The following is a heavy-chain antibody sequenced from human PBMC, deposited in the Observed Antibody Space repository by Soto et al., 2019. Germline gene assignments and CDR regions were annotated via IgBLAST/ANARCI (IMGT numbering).Heavy chain of an antibody. D-gene: IGHD5-18*01. CDR2: IHYGVST. J-gene: IGHJ4*02. V-gene: IGHV4-59*13. Sequence: PSETLSLTGSVSGASINRYYWGWILQPPAKRLEWSAYIHYGVSTNYNPSLKGRGTMSVDSCNNQLSLTVRSVTAADAALFYGARGPQKLIQPGKHRHEFEYWGEGT. CDR3: ARGPQKLIQPGKHRHEFEY. CDR1: GASINRYY.